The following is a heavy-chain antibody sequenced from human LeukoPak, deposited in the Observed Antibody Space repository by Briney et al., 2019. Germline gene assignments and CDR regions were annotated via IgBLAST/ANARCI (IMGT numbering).Heavy chain of an antibody. CDR1: GFTFSSYG. J-gene: IGHJ6*02. D-gene: IGHD6-19*01. Sequence: GGSLRLSCAASGFTFSSYGMHWVRQAPGKGLEWEAVISYEGSHKYYADSVKGRFTISRDNSKNTLYLQMNSLRAEDTAVYYCAKPRSGWNYYYYGMDVWGQGTTVTVSS. V-gene: IGHV3-30*18. CDR3: AKPRSGWNYYYYGMDV. CDR2: ISYEGSHK.